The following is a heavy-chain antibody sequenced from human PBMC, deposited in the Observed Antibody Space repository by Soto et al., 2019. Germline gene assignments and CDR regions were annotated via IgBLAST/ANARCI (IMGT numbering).Heavy chain of an antibody. V-gene: IGHV4-39*01. Sequence: PSETLSLTCTVSGGSISSSIYYWGWIRHPPGNGLEWTGSMYYIGSTYYNPSLKSRVTISVYTSKNQFSLKLSSVTAADTAVYYCARLDRSGYYPWFVPWGQGSLVTV. D-gene: IGHD3-22*01. CDR2: MYYIGST. CDR1: GGSISSSIYY. J-gene: IGHJ5*02. CDR3: ARLDRSGYYPWFVP.